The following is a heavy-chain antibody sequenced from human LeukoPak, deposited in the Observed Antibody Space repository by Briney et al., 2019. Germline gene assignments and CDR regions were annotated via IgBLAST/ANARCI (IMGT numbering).Heavy chain of an antibody. CDR1: GFTVSSNY. J-gene: IGHJ4*02. V-gene: IGHV3-53*01. Sequence: GGSLRLSCAASGFTVSSNYMSWVRQAPGKGLEWVSVIYSGGSTYYADSVKGRFTISRDNSKNTLYLQMNSLRAEDTAVYYCAKESSSWWNYFDYWGQGTLVTVSS. D-gene: IGHD6-13*01. CDR2: IYSGGST. CDR3: AKESSSWWNYFDY.